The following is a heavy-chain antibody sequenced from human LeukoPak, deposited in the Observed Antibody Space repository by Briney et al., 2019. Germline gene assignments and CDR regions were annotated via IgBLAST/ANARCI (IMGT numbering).Heavy chain of an antibody. CDR1: GGSISDYY. J-gene: IGHJ6*03. CDR3: ARGDFCSKSNCYLRPMDV. V-gene: IGHV4-59*01. CDR2: IYYSGST. D-gene: IGHD3-3*01. Sequence: SETLSLTCTVPGGSISDYYWNWIRQPPGKGLEWIGYIYYSGSTTYNPSLKSRVTMSVDTAKNQFSLKLRSVTAADTAVYYCARGDFCSKSNCYLRPMDVWGKGTTVTVSS.